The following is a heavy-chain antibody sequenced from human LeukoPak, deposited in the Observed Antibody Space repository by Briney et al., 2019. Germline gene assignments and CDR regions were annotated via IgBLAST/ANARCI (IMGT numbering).Heavy chain of an antibody. CDR2: ISAYNGNT. CDR3: AREVIAARPLLYNWFDP. CDR1: GYTFTSYG. D-gene: IGHD6-6*01. V-gene: IGHV1-18*01. Sequence: ASVKVSCKASGYTFTSYGISWVRQAPGQGLEWMGWISAYNGNTNYAQKLQGRVTMTTDTSTSTAYMELRSLRSDDTAVYYCAREVIAARPLLYNWFDPWGQGTLVTVSS. J-gene: IGHJ5*02.